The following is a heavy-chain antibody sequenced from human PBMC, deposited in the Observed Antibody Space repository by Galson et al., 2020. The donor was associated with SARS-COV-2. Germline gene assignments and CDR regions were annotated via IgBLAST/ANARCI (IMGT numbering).Heavy chain of an antibody. D-gene: IGHD4-17*01. CDR3: ARDGSPLCSNGDCNGLDS. CDR1: GGSITSGGYS. J-gene: IGHJ4*02. Sequence: SETLSLTCAVSGGSITSGGYSWSWIRQPPGKGLELIGYIYHTGSAHYNPSLKSRVAISVDSPKNQFSLKLSSVTAADTAVYFCARDGSPLCSNGDCNGLDSWGQGALVTVSS. CDR2: IYHTGSA. V-gene: IGHV4-30-4*07.